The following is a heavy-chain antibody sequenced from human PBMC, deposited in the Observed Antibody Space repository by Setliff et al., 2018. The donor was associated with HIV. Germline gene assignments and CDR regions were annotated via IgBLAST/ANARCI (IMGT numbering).Heavy chain of an antibody. CDR2: IGWNNDIL. V-gene: IGHV3-9*01. D-gene: IGHD2-2*02. CDR1: GFNFEDYA. Sequence: GGSLRLSCVGSGFNFEDYAMHWVRQPPGEALEWVSGIGWNNDILGYGDSVQGRFTISRDNSINIVYLHMNSLMAEDTAVYYCAKGVKYLGPWGQGTLVTVSS. CDR3: AKGVKYLGP. J-gene: IGHJ5*02.